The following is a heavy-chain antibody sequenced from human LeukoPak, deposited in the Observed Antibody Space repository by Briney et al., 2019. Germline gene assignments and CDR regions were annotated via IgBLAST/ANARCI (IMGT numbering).Heavy chain of an antibody. Sequence: GASVKVSCKASGGTFSSYAISWVRQAPGQGLEWMGRIIPILGIANYAQKFQGRVTITADKSTSTAYTELSSLRSEDTAVYYCAFAGVVTLDYWGQGTLVTVSS. CDR3: AFAGVVTLDY. V-gene: IGHV1-69*04. J-gene: IGHJ4*02. CDR1: GGTFSSYA. CDR2: IIPILGIA. D-gene: IGHD3-3*01.